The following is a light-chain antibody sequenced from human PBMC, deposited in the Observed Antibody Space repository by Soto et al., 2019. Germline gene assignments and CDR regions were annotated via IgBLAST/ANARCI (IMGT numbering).Light chain of an antibody. J-gene: IGKJ4*01. Sequence: EIVLTQSPATLPLSPGARAPLSCRASQSISHFLAWYPQKPGQAPRLLIYGASSRATGIPDRFSGSGSGTDFTLTISRLEPEDFAVYYCQQYGSSPPLTFGGGTKVDIK. CDR2: GAS. CDR3: QQYGSSPPLT. CDR1: QSISHF. V-gene: IGKV3-20*01.